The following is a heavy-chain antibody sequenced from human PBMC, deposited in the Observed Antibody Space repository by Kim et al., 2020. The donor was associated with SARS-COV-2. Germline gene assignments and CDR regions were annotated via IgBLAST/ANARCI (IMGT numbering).Heavy chain of an antibody. CDR2: ISHTSRTI. CDR3: AGREMDGHCYPLFTL. V-gene: IGHV3-11*01. J-gene: IGHJ2*01. D-gene: IGHD2-2*03. Sequence: GGSLRLSCEASEFSFSDSYIHWIRQTPEKGLEWLSYISHTSRTIYYADSVRGRFTISRDNAKRSAFLQMDNLRIEDTGTYYCAGREMDGHCYPLFTLWS. CDR1: EFSFSDSY.